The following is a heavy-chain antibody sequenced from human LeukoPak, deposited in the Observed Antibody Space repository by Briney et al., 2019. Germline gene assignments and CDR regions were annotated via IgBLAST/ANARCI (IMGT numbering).Heavy chain of an antibody. CDR2: INPNSGGT. CDR1: GYTFTGYY. D-gene: IGHD3-22*01. CDR3: ARVFQGRIPMIVNPASDY. V-gene: IGHV1-2*06. J-gene: IGHJ4*02. Sequence: ASVKVSCKASGYTFTGYYMHWVRQAPGQGLEWMGRINPNSGGTNYAQKFQGRVTMTRDTSISTAYMELSRLRSDDTAVYYCARVFQGRIPMIVNPASDYWGQGTLVTVSS.